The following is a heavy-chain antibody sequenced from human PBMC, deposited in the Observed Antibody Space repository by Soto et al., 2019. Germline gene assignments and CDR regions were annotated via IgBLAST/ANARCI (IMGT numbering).Heavy chain of an antibody. V-gene: IGHV4-59*01. CDR2: IYYSGST. D-gene: IGHD3-22*01. CDR3: ARSFYYDSSGYYYFDY. J-gene: IGHJ4*02. Sequence: PSETLSLTCTVSGGSISSYYWSWIRQPPGKGLERIGYIYYSGSTNYNPSLKSRVTISVDTSKNQFSPKLSSVTAADTAVYYCARSFYYDSSGYYYFDYWGKGTLVTVSS. CDR1: GGSISSYY.